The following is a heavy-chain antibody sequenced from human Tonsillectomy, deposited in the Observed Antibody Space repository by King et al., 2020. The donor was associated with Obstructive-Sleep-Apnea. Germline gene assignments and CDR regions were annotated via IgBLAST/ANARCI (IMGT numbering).Heavy chain of an antibody. Sequence: QLVQSGAEVKKPGSSVKVSCKASGGTFSSYAISWVRQAPGQGLEWLGGIIPILGLTTYAQKFQGRVTITANKSTSTDYMELSSLRSEDTAVYYCARTRGFWGKKWLSLNYWGQGTLVTVSS. J-gene: IGHJ4*02. D-gene: IGHD3-16*01. CDR3: ARTRGFWGKKWLSLNY. V-gene: IGHV1-69*10. CDR1: GGTFSSYA. CDR2: IIPILGLT.